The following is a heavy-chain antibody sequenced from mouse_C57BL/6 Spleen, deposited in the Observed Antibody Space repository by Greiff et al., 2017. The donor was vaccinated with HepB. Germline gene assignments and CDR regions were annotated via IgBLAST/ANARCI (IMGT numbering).Heavy chain of an antibody. Sequence: QVQLQQPGAELVKPGASVKLSCKASGYTFTSYWMHWVKQRPGQGLEWIGMIHPNSGSTNYNEKFKSKATLTVDKSSSTAYMQLSSLTSEDSAVYYCASSMVTTGFAYWGQRTLVTVSA. V-gene: IGHV1-64*01. CDR1: GYTFTSYW. CDR3: ASSMVTTGFAY. J-gene: IGHJ3*01. CDR2: IHPNSGST. D-gene: IGHD2-2*01.